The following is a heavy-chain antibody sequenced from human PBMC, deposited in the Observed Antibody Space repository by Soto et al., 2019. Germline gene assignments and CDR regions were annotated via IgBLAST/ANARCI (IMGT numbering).Heavy chain of an antibody. Sequence: ASVKVSCKASGYSFTNYGITWVRQAPGQGLEWMGWISYNGNTNYAQNLQGRVTMTTDTSTNTAYMELRGLSSDDTAVYYCARGHDYYGSGSYYNAGYYFDYGGQGTLGAVSS. V-gene: IGHV1-18*04. J-gene: IGHJ4*02. CDR1: GYSFTNYG. D-gene: IGHD3-10*01. CDR3: ARGHDYYGSGSYYNAGYYFDY. CDR2: ISYNGNT.